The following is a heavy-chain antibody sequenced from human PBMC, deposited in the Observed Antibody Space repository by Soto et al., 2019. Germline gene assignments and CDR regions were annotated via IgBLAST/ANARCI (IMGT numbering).Heavy chain of an antibody. CDR3: ARDLGWIAAAGTSGDY. V-gene: IGHV1-18*01. Sequence: ASVKVSCKASGYTFTSYGISWVRQAPGQGLEWMGWISAYNGNTNYAQKLQGRVTMTTDTSTSTAHMELRSLRSDDTAVYYCARDLGWIAAAGTSGDYWGQGTLVTVSS. D-gene: IGHD6-13*01. J-gene: IGHJ4*02. CDR1: GYTFTSYG. CDR2: ISAYNGNT.